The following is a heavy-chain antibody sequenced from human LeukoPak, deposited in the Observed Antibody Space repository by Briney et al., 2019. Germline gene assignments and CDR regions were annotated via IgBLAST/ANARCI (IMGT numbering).Heavy chain of an antibody. CDR3: ARVRIAAAGTSNY. V-gene: IGHV1-2*06. D-gene: IGHD6-13*01. CDR2: SNPNSGGT. CDR1: GYTFTGYY. J-gene: IGHJ4*02. Sequence: ASVKVSCKASGYTFTGYYMHWVRQAPGQGLEWMGRSNPNSGGTNYAQKFQGRVTMTRDTSISTAYMELSRLRSDGTAVYYCARVRIAAAGTSNYWGQGTLVTVSS.